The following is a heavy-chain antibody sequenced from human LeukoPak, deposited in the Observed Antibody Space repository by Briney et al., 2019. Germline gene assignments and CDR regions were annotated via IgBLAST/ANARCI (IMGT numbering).Heavy chain of an antibody. CDR1: GFTFSSYA. Sequence: GGSLRLSCAASGFTFSSYAMSWVRQAPGKGLEWVSAISGSGGSTYYADSVKGRFTISRDNSKNTLYLQMNSLRAEDTAVYYCATSSQPYYCDSSGYHARYWGQGTLVTVSS. V-gene: IGHV3-23*01. J-gene: IGHJ4*02. CDR3: ATSSQPYYCDSSGYHARY. CDR2: ISGSGGST. D-gene: IGHD3-22*01.